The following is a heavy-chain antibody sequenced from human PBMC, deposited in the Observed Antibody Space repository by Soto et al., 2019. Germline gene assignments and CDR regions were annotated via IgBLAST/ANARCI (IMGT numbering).Heavy chain of an antibody. CDR2: INHSGST. V-gene: IGHV4-34*01. CDR1: GGSFSGYY. J-gene: IGHJ4*02. D-gene: IGHD3-22*01. Sequence: SETLSLTCAVYGGSFSGYYWSWIRQPPGKGLEWIGEINHSGSTNYNPSLKSRVTISVDTSKNQFSLKLSSVTAADTAVYYCARGRITMIVVVEYYFDYWGQGTLVTVSS. CDR3: ARGRITMIVVVEYYFDY.